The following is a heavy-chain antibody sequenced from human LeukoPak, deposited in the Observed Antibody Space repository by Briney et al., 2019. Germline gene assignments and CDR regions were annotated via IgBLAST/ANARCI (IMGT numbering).Heavy chain of an antibody. D-gene: IGHD6-13*01. J-gene: IGHJ4*02. V-gene: IGHV3-21*01. CDR1: GFTFSSYS. CDR3: ARDKYSSSWYSFNDY. Sequence: GGSLRLSCAGSGFTFSSYSMNWVRQAPGKGLEWVSSISSSSSYIYYADSVKGRFTISGDNAKNSLYLQMNSLRAEDTAVYYCARDKYSSSWYSFNDYWGQGTLVTVSS. CDR2: ISSSSSYI.